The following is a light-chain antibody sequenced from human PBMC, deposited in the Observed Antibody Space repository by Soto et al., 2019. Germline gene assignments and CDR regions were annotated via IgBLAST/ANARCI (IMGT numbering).Light chain of an antibody. V-gene: IGKV3-20*01. Sequence: EIVMTQSPATLSVSPRERATLSCRASQSVSSYLAWYQQKPGQAPRLLIYDASNRATGIPARFSGSGSGTDFTLTISRLEPEDFAVYYCQVYGPSPPITFGQGTRLEIK. J-gene: IGKJ5*01. CDR1: QSVSSY. CDR2: DAS. CDR3: QVYGPSPPIT.